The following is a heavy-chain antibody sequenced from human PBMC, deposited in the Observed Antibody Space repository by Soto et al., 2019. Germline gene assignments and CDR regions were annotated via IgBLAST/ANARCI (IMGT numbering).Heavy chain of an antibody. CDR2: VYTSDYT. Sequence: SETLSLTCSASGASIRSYYWHWLRQPPGKGLAWLGYVYTSDYTRYSSSLTSRGTISVATSKSQFYLRLNSVTAADTAVYYCARGRPPSSSIAARRSTRFDYWGQGTLVTVSS. J-gene: IGHJ4*02. CDR1: GASIRSYY. D-gene: IGHD6-6*01. V-gene: IGHV4-4*08. CDR3: ARGRPPSSSIAARRSTRFDY.